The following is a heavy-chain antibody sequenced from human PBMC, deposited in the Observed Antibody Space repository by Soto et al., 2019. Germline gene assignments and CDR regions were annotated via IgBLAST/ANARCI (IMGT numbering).Heavy chain of an antibody. CDR3: ARAVASSWFDP. CDR2: IYYSGST. CDR1: GGSISSGDYY. Sequence: SETLSLTCTVSGGSISSGDYYWSWIRQPPGKGLEWIGYIYYSGSTYYNPSLKSRVTISVDTSKNQFSLKLSSVTAADTAVYYCARAVASSWFDPWGQGTLVTVSS. V-gene: IGHV4-30-4*01. D-gene: IGHD5-12*01. J-gene: IGHJ5*02.